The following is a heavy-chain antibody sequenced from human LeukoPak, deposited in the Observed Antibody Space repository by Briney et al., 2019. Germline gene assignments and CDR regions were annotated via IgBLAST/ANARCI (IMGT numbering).Heavy chain of an antibody. CDR3: AKGFWSGYLGGAFDI. D-gene: IGHD3-3*01. CDR1: GFTFSTHA. CDR2: ISGSGGST. J-gene: IGHJ3*02. Sequence: GGSLRLSCAASGFTFSTHAMSWVRQAPGRGLEWVSTISGSGGSTYYADSVKGRFTISRDSSKHTLYLQMNSLRAEDTAVYYCAKGFWSGYLGGAFDIWGQGTMVTVSS. V-gene: IGHV3-23*01.